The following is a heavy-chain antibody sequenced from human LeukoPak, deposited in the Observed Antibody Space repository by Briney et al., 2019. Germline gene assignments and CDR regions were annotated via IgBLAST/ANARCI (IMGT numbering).Heavy chain of an antibody. CDR3: ARVAVAEFDY. J-gene: IGHJ4*02. D-gene: IGHD6-19*01. Sequence: GGSLRLSCAASGFTFSSYSMNWVRQAPGKGLEWVSYISSSSSTIYYADSVKGRFTISRDNAKNSLYLQMNSLRAEDTAVYYCARVAVAEFDYWGQETLVTVSS. CDR2: ISSSSSTI. CDR1: GFTFSSYS. V-gene: IGHV3-48*01.